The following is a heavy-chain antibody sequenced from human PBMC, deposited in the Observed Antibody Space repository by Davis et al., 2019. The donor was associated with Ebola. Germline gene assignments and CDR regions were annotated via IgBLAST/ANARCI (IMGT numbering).Heavy chain of an antibody. CDR2: TYYSGST. J-gene: IGHJ6*02. V-gene: IGHV4-59*12. Sequence: MPARSLRPSCPVSAGSTSTYYWSWIRQPPGKGLEWIGYTYYSGSTNYNPSLKSRVTISVATSQNQFSLKLSSVTAADTAVYYCARTKVVVVAATVYYYYGMDVWGQGTTVTVSS. CDR3: ARTKVVVVAATVYYYYGMDV. D-gene: IGHD2-15*01. CDR1: AGSTSTYY.